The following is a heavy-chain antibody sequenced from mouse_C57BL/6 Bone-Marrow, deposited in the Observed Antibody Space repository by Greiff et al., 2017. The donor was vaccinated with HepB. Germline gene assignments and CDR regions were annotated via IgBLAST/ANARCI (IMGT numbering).Heavy chain of an antibody. CDR3: ARTRDTLRYFDV. J-gene: IGHJ1*03. Sequence: QVQLQQPGAELVKPGASVKLSCKASGYTFTSYWMHWVKQRPGQGLEWIGMIHPNSGSTNYNEKFKSKATLTVDKSSSTAYMQLSSLPSEDSAVYYCARTRDTLRYFDVWGTGTTVTVSS. CDR1: GYTFTSYW. V-gene: IGHV1-64*01. CDR2: IHPNSGST.